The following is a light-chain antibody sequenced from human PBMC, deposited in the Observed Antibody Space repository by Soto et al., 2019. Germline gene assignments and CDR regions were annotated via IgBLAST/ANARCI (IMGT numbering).Light chain of an antibody. CDR1: QSLSSSY. CDR2: GAS. V-gene: IGKV3-20*01. Sequence: EIVLTQSPVTVSFSPGGRATLSWRAIQSLSSSYLAWYQQKPGQAPRLLIYGASRRATGVPDRFSGSGSGTDFTLTISSLEPEDFAMYYCQQYYNSRTFGQGTKVDIK. CDR3: QQYYNSRT. J-gene: IGKJ1*01.